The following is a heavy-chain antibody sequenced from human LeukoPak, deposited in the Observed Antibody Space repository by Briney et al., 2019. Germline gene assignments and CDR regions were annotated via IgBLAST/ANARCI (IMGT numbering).Heavy chain of an antibody. Sequence: GGSLRLSCAASGFTFSSYGMHWVRQAPGKGLEWVAFIRSDGSNEYYADSVKGRFTISRDNSKNTLYLQMNSLRAEDTAIYYCAKNGDRGAYCTGGTCYPYFYYYMDVWGRGTTVTI. D-gene: IGHD2-15*01. V-gene: IGHV3-30*02. CDR1: GFTFSSYG. J-gene: IGHJ6*03. CDR3: AKNGDRGAYCTGGTCYPYFYYYMDV. CDR2: IRSDGSNE.